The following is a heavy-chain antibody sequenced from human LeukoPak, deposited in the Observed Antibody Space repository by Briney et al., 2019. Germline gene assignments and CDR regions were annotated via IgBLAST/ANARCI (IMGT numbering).Heavy chain of an antibody. J-gene: IGHJ4*02. CDR3: ARERRGYEDYFDF. V-gene: IGHV3-66*02. CDR2: TYSGGST. D-gene: IGHD5-18*01. CDR1: GFTVSSNY. Sequence: GGSLRLSCAASGFTVSSNYMSWVRQAPGKGLEWVSVTYSGGSTYYADSVKGRFTISRDNSKNTLYLQMNGLRAEDTAVYCCARERRGYEDYFDFWGQGTLVTVSS.